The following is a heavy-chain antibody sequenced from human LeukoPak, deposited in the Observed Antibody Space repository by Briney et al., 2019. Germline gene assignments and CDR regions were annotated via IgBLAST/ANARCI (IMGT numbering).Heavy chain of an antibody. CDR2: ITSSSRFI. J-gene: IGHJ3*02. CDR3: AREHCSGGSRYSDSDAFDI. Sequence: PGGSLRLSCAASGFIFSTYSMNWVRQAPGKGLEWVSSITSSSRFIYYADSVKGRFTISRDNAKNSLYLQMNSLRAEDTAVYYCAREHCSGGSRYSDSDAFDIWGQGTMVTVSS. D-gene: IGHD2-15*01. CDR1: GFIFSTYS. V-gene: IGHV3-21*01.